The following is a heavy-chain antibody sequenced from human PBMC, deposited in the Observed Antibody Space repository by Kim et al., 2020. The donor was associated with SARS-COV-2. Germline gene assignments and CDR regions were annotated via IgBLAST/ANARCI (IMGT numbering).Heavy chain of an antibody. J-gene: IGHJ4*02. CDR3: ARGGSGSSWYWRF. CDR2: IKQDGSEK. CDR1: GFTFSSQW. D-gene: IGHD6-13*01. V-gene: IGHV3-7*01. Sequence: GGCLRLSCAASGFTFSSQWMSWVRQDSGKGLEWVANIKQDGSEKYYVDSVKGRFTISRDNAKNSLYLQMDSLRAEDTAVYYCARGGSGSSWYWRFWGQG.